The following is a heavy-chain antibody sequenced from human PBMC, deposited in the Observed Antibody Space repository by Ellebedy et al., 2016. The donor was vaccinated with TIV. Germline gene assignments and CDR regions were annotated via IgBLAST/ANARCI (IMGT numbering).Heavy chain of an antibody. V-gene: IGHV4-61*08. J-gene: IGHJ5*02. CDR2: LGST. CDR3: AHYLAGCGGSGS. CDR1: GGSVSSGDYH. Sequence: MPSETLSLTCTVSGGSVSSGDYHWSWMRQPPGQGLEWIRYLGSTNYNPSLKIRVTISVDTSKNQFSLRLNSGTTADTAVYYCAHYLAGCGGSGSWGQGTLVTVSS. D-gene: IGHD6-19*01.